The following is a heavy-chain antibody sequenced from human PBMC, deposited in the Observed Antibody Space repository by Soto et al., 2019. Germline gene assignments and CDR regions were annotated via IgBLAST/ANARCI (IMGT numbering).Heavy chain of an antibody. CDR2: INHSGST. Sequence: QVQLQQWGAGLLKPSETLSLTCAVYGGSFSGYYWSWIRQPPGKGLEWIGEINHSGSTNYNPSLKRRVTISVDTSKNQFSLKLSSVTAADTAVYYCARPGDCSGGSCYSEVTEIAFDIWGQGTMVTVSS. V-gene: IGHV4-34*01. D-gene: IGHD2-15*01. CDR1: GGSFSGYY. CDR3: ARPGDCSGGSCYSEVTEIAFDI. J-gene: IGHJ3*02.